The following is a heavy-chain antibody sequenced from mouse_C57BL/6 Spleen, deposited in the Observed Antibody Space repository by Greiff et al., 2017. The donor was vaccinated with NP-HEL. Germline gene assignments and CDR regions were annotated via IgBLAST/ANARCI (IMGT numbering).Heavy chain of an antibody. J-gene: IGHJ1*03. V-gene: IGHV1-78*01. CDR1: GYTFTDHT. CDR3: ANYDYDGYWYFDV. CDR2: IYPRDGST. Sequence: VKLMESDAELVKPGASVKISCKVSGYTFTDHTIHWMKQRPEQGLEWIGYIYPRDGSTKYNEKFKGKATLTADKSSSTAYMQLNSLTSEDSAVYFCANYDYDGYWYFDVWGTGTTVTVSS. D-gene: IGHD2-4*01.